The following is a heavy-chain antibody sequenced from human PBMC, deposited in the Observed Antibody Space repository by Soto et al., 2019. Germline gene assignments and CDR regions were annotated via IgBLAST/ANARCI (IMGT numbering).Heavy chain of an antibody. CDR3: ARSRSGSSHFDY. V-gene: IGHV4-4*02. CDR1: GGSISSSNW. Sequence: QVQLQESGPGLVKPSETLSVTCGVSGGSISSSNWWNWVRQPPGKGLEWIGEIYHSGSTNYNPSHKSRVTMSVDQSENHFYLKLSSVTAADGAVYYYARSRSGSSHFDYWGQGTLVTVSS. D-gene: IGHD3-10*01. J-gene: IGHJ4*02. CDR2: IYHSGST.